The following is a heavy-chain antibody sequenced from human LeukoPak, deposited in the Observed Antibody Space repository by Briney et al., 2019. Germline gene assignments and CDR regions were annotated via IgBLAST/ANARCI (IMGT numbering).Heavy chain of an antibody. D-gene: IGHD3-3*01. V-gene: IGHV3-74*01. CDR1: GFTFSSYW. Sequence: PGGSLRLSCAASGFTFSSYWMHWVRQAPGKGLVWVSRISSDGSTTNYADSVKGRFTISRDNAKNTLYLQMNSLRAEDTALYYCARVNYDFWSGPSWYFDSWGRGTLVTVSS. CDR3: ARVNYDFWSGPSWYFDS. J-gene: IGHJ2*01. CDR2: ISSDGSTT.